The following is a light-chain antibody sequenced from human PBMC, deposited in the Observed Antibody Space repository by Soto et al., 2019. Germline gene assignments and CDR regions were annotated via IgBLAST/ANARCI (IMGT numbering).Light chain of an antibody. CDR3: QQRHMWPIT. J-gene: IGKJ5*01. CDR1: QSVSKS. CDR2: TTS. Sequence: EIVLTQSPATLSLSPGERATLSCRASQSVSKSLAWYQQKPGQAPRLLIYTTSNRATGIPARFSGSGSGTDFTLTISSLEPEDSAVYYCQQRHMWPITFGQGTRLEIK. V-gene: IGKV3-11*01.